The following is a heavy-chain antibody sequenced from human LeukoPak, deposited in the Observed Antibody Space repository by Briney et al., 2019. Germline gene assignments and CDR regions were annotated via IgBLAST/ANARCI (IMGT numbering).Heavy chain of an antibody. Sequence: SVKVSCKASGGTFSSYAISWVRQAPGQGLEWMGGIIPIFGIANYAQKFQGRVTITADKSTSTAYMELSSLRSADTAVYYCARERANLQNWFDPWGQGTLVTVSS. J-gene: IGHJ5*02. CDR1: GGTFSSYA. CDR2: IIPIFGIA. V-gene: IGHV1-69*17. CDR3: ARERANLQNWFDP.